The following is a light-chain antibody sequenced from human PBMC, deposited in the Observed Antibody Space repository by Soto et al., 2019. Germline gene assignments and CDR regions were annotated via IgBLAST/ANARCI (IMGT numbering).Light chain of an antibody. CDR1: SSDVGGYNY. CDR3: SSYTSSSIYVV. J-gene: IGLJ2*01. CDR2: DVS. Sequence: QSALTQPASVSGSPGQSITISCTGTSSDVGGYNYVSWYQHHAGKAPKLMIYDVSNRPSGVSNRFSGSKSGNTASLTISGLQAVDEADYYCSSYTSSSIYVVFGGGTKLTVL. V-gene: IGLV2-14*03.